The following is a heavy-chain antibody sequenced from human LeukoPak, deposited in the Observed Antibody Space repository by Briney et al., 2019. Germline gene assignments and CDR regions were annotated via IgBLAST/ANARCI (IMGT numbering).Heavy chain of an antibody. V-gene: IGHV4-59*04. J-gene: IGHJ4*02. CDR1: GGSISSYY. D-gene: IGHD2-2*01. CDR3: ARGIVVVPAAYFDY. Sequence: SETLSLTCTVSGGSISSYYWSWIRQPPGKGMEWIGYISHSGNTYYNPSLKSRVTMSVDTSKNQFSLKLSSVTAADTAVYYCARGIVVVPAAYFDYWGQGTLVTVSS. CDR2: ISHSGNT.